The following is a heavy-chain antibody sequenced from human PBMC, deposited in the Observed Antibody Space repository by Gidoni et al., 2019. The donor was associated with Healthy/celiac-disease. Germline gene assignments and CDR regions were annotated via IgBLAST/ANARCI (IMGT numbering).Heavy chain of an antibody. CDR2: IKHSGST. Sequence: QVQLQQWGAGLLKPSDTLSLTCAVYGGSFSGYYWSWIRQPPGKGLEWIGEIKHSGSTNYNPSLKSRVTISVDTSKNQFSLKLSSVTAADTAVYYCARVGPMNGYQGYVDTAMDNFDYWGQGTLVTVSS. J-gene: IGHJ4*02. V-gene: IGHV4-34*01. D-gene: IGHD5-18*01. CDR3: ARVGPMNGYQGYVDTAMDNFDY. CDR1: GGSFSGYY.